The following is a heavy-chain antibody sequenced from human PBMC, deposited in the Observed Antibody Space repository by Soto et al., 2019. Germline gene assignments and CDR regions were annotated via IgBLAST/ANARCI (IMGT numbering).Heavy chain of an antibody. CDR3: VRDAVGGSFDY. D-gene: IGHD1-26*01. Sequence: PGGSLRLSCAASGFTFSSYCMSWVRQAPGKGLEWVANIKQDRGEKYYADSVKGRFTISRDNAKNSLYLQMNSLRAEDTAVYYYVRDAVGGSFDYWGLGTLVTVSS. CDR1: GFTFSSYC. V-gene: IGHV3-7*03. CDR2: IKQDRGEK. J-gene: IGHJ4*02.